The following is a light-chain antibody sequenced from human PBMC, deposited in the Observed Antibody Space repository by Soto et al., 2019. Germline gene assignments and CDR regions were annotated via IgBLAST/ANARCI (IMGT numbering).Light chain of an antibody. CDR2: AAS. CDR3: LQHNNYPRT. CDR1: QGIRND. J-gene: IGKJ1*01. Sequence: DIQMTQSPSSLSASVGDRVTLTCRASQGIRNDLNWYQQKPGKAPKRLIYAASSLQSGVPSRFSGSGSGTEFTLTISSLQPEDFATYYCLQHNNYPRTFGQGTKVEIK. V-gene: IGKV1-17*01.